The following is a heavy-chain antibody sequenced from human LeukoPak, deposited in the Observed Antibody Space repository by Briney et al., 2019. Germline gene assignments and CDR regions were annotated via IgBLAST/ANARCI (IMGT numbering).Heavy chain of an antibody. D-gene: IGHD2-21*02. CDR1: GFTFSYYG. CDR2: IQFDGSNR. J-gene: IGHJ4*02. CDR3: ARGGAYCGGDCYLGYFDY. V-gene: IGHV3-30*02. Sequence: GGSLRLSCAASGFTFSYYGMHWVRQAPVKGLEWVTFIQFDGSNRYYADSVKGRFTISRDNAKNSLYLQMNSLRAEDKAVYYCARGGAYCGGDCYLGYFDYWGQGTLVTVSS.